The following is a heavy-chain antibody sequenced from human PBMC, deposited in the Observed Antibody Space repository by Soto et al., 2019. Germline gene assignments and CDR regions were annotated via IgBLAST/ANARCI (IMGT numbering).Heavy chain of an antibody. D-gene: IGHD5-12*01. J-gene: IGHJ4*02. CDR3: ATGLRELPSPYYFDY. CDR1: GYTLTELS. Sequence: ASVKVSCKVSGYTLTELSMHWVRQAPGKGLEWMGGFDPEDGETIYAQRFQGRVTMTEDTSTDTAYMELSSLRSEDTAVYYCATGLRELPSPYYFDYWGQGTLVTVSS. CDR2: FDPEDGET. V-gene: IGHV1-24*01.